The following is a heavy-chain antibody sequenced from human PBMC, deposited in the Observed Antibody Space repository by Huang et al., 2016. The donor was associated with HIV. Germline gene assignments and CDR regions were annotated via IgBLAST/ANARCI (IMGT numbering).Heavy chain of an antibody. D-gene: IGHD5-18*01. V-gene: IGHV1-69*13. CDR2: IIPIFGTA. Sequence: QVLLVQSGAEVRKPGSSVKVSCTAFGGTSSSYAISWGRQAPGQGLEWRGGIIPIFGTANYTQKFQGRVTITVDESTNTGYMELTRLTSEDTAVYYCARTAYSYGFRQGYNWFDPWGQGTPVTVSS. CDR3: ARTAYSYGFRQGYNWFDP. J-gene: IGHJ5*02. CDR1: GGTSSSYA.